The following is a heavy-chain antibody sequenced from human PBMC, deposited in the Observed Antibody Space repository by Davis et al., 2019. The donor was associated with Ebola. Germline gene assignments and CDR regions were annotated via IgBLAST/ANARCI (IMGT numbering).Heavy chain of an antibody. CDR2: IYYSGST. CDR3: ARELGGQSALNY. V-gene: IGHV4-39*07. J-gene: IGHJ4*02. D-gene: IGHD2-15*01. Sequence: MPSETLSLTCTVSGGSISSSSYYWGWIRHPPGKGLEWIGSIYYSGSTYYNPSLKSRVTISVDTSKNQFSLKLTSVTAADTAVYYCARELGGQSALNYWGQGTLVTVSS. CDR1: GGSISSSSYY.